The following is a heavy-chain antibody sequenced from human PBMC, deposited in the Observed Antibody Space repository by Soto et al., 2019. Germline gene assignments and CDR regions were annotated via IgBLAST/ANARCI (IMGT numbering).Heavy chain of an antibody. Sequence: ASVKVSCKASGYTFTSYAMNWVRQAPGQGLEWMGWINTNTGNPTYAQGFTGRFVFSLDTSVSTAYLQISSLKAEDTAVYYCARDPRDPAAGLRGLFNYYYYMDVWGKGTTVTVSS. CDR1: GYTFTSYA. V-gene: IGHV7-4-1*02. CDR2: INTNTGNP. J-gene: IGHJ6*03. D-gene: IGHD6-13*01. CDR3: ARDPRDPAAGLRGLFNYYYYMDV.